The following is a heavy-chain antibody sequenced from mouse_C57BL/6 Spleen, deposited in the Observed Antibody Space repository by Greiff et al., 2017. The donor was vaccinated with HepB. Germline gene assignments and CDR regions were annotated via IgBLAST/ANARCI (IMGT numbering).Heavy chain of an antibody. D-gene: IGHD1-1*01. J-gene: IGHJ3*01. CDR3: ARGGYGSSYGVAY. V-gene: IGHV5-4*01. CDR1: GFTFSSYA. CDR2: ISDGGSYT. Sequence: EVQLVESGGGLVKPGGSLKLSCAASGFTFSSYAMSWVRQTPEKRLEWVATISDGGSYTYYPDNVKGRFTISRDNAKNNLYLQMSHLKSEDTAMYYCARGGYGSSYGVAYWGQGTLVTVSA.